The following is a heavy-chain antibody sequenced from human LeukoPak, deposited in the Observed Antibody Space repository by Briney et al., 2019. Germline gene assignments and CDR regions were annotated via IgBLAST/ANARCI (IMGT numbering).Heavy chain of an antibody. V-gene: IGHV3-15*01. Sequence: GGSLSLSCAASGFTFSNAWMSWVRQAPGKGLEWVGRIRSKTDGGTTDYAAPVKGRFTISRDDSKNTLFLEINSLKTEDTAVYYCTRYASGWYWGQGTLVTVSS. CDR1: GFTFSNAW. J-gene: IGHJ4*02. CDR3: TRYASGWY. D-gene: IGHD6-19*01. CDR2: IRSKTDGGTT.